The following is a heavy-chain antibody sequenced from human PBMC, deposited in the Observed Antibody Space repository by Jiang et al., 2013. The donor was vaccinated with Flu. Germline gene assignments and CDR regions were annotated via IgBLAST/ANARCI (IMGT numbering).Heavy chain of an antibody. Sequence: GSGLVKPSQTLSLTCAVSGGSISSGGYSWSWIRQPPGKGLEWIGYIYHSGSTYYNPSLKSRVTISVDRSKNQFSLKLSSVTAADTAVYYCARSQRWLQLPYNWFDPGPGTWSPSPQ. CDR2: IYHSGST. J-gene: IGHJ5*02. D-gene: IGHD5-24*01. V-gene: IGHV4-30-2*01. CDR3: ARSQRWLQLPYNWFDP. CDR1: GGSISSGGYS.